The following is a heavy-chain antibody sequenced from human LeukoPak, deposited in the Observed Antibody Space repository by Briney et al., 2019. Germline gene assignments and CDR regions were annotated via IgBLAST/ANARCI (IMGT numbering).Heavy chain of an antibody. V-gene: IGHV3-21*01. CDR2: ISSSSSYI. Sequence: PGGSLRLSCADSGFTFSSYSMNWVRQAPGKGLEWVSSISSSSSYIYYADSVKGRFTISRDNAKNSLYLQMNSLRAEDTAVYYCARGGIAAQKDWFDPWGQGTLVTVSS. J-gene: IGHJ5*02. D-gene: IGHD6-6*01. CDR3: ARGGIAAQKDWFDP. CDR1: GFTFSSYS.